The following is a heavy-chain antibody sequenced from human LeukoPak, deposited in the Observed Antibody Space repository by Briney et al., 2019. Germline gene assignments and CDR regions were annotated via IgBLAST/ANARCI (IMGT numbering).Heavy chain of an antibody. V-gene: IGHV3-23*01. Sequence: GGSLRLSCAGSGFTFSNYAMTWVRQAPGKGLEWVSAISGSGNTTYYADSVKGRFTISRDNSKNTLYLQMNSLRAEDTAVYYCAKDGEYQLLSDNYFDYWGQGTLVTVSS. CDR1: GFTFSNYA. J-gene: IGHJ4*02. D-gene: IGHD2-2*01. CDR3: AKDGEYQLLSDNYFDY. CDR2: ISGSGNTT.